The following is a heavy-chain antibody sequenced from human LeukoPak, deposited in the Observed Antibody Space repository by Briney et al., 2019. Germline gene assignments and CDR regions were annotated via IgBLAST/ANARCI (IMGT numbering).Heavy chain of an antibody. CDR2: ISTNVTNT. Sequence: PGGSLRLSCAASGFNFRSYWMHWVRQVPGKGPVWVARISTNVTNTAYADSVKGRFTISRDNAKHTLYLQMNSLRAEDTAVYYCAKDVGSSWSYYFDYWGQGTLVTVSS. J-gene: IGHJ4*02. V-gene: IGHV3-74*01. D-gene: IGHD6-13*01. CDR1: GFNFRSYW. CDR3: AKDVGSSWSYYFDY.